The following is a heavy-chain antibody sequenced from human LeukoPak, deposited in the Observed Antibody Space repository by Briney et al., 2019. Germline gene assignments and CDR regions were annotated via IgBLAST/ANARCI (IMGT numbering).Heavy chain of an antibody. CDR3: ARQGLYDSSDFWTFQH. CDR1: GISFSRYE. CDR2: ISGSSNAI. J-gene: IGHJ1*01. D-gene: IGHD3/OR15-3a*01. Sequence: GGSLRLSCAASGISFSRYEMNWVRQAPGKGLEWVSYISGSSNAINYADSVKGRFTISRDNAKNSVYLQMNSLGAEDTAVYYCARQGLYDSSDFWTFQHWGQGTLVTVSS. V-gene: IGHV3-48*03.